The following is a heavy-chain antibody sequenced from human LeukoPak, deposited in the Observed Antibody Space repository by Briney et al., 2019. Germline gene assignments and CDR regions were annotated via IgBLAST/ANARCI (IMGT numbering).Heavy chain of an antibody. J-gene: IGHJ4*02. V-gene: IGHV4-38-2*02. CDR3: ARDGAPYSSGWYY. CDR2: IYHSGST. D-gene: IGHD6-19*01. Sequence: PSETLSLTCTVSGYSISSGYYWGWIRQPPGKGLEWIGSIYHSGSTYYNPSLKSRVTISVDTSKNQFSLKLSSVTAADTAVYYCARDGAPYSSGWYYWGQGTLVTVSS. CDR1: GYSISSGYY.